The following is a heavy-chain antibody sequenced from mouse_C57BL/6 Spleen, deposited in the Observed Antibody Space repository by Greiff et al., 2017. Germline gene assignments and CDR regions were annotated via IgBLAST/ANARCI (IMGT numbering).Heavy chain of an antibody. CDR1: GFSLTSYA. Sequence: VQLVESGPGLVAPSPSLSITCTVSGFSLTSYAISWVRQPPGKGLEWIGVIWPGGGTNYNSALNSRVSISKDNSKREVILKMNSLPADDTARYYGARTRDGSSFDYWGQGTTLTVSS. CDR3: ARTRDGSSFDY. CDR2: IWPGGGT. J-gene: IGHJ2*01. V-gene: IGHV2-9-1*01. D-gene: IGHD1-1*01.